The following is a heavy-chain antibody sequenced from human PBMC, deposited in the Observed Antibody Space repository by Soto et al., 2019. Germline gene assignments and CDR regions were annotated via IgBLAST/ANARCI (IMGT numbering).Heavy chain of an antibody. CDR3: ARGHRGLADWNDVRAYYYYGMDV. CDR2: IIPIFGTA. D-gene: IGHD1-1*01. Sequence: SSVKVSCKASGGTFSSYAISWVRQAPGQGLEWMGGIIPIFGTANYAQKFQGRVTITADESTSTAYMELSSLRSEDTAVYYCARGHRGLADWNDVRAYYYYGMDVWG. V-gene: IGHV1-69*13. J-gene: IGHJ6*02. CDR1: GGTFSSYA.